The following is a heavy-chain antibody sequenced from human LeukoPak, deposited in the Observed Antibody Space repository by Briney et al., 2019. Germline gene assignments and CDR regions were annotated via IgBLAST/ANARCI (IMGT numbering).Heavy chain of an antibody. V-gene: IGHV3-23*01. CDR2: ISGSGGST. Sequence: HPGGSLRLSCAASGFTFSSYAMSWVRQAPGKGLEWVSAISGSGGSTYYADSVKGRFTISRDNSKNTLYLQMNSLRAEDTAVYYCAKDRVPGYSSGCPFDYWGQGTLVTVSS. CDR3: AKDRVPGYSSGCPFDY. J-gene: IGHJ4*02. CDR1: GFTFSSYA. D-gene: IGHD6-19*01.